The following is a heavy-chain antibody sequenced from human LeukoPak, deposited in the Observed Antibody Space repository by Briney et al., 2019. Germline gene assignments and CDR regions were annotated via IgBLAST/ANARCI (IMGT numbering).Heavy chain of an antibody. D-gene: IGHD6-13*01. Sequence: VASVKVSCKVSGYTLTELSMQWVRQAPGKGVEWMGGFDPEDGETIYAQKFQGRVTMTEDTSTDTAYMELSSLRSEDTAVYYCATDTYSSSWTHAFDIWGQGTMVTVSS. CDR1: GYTLTELS. CDR3: ATDTYSSSWTHAFDI. V-gene: IGHV1-24*01. J-gene: IGHJ3*02. CDR2: FDPEDGET.